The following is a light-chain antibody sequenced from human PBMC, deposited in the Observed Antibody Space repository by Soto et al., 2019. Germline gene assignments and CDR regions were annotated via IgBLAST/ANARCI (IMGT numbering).Light chain of an antibody. V-gene: IGKV3-11*01. Sequence: EIVLTQSPATLSLSPGERATLSCRASESVSDYIAWYQQKPGQPPRLVIYDTSNRATGVPARFSGSGSGTDFTLTISSLEPEDFAVYYCQQRTNRLTFGGGTKVEIK. CDR1: ESVSDY. J-gene: IGKJ4*01. CDR3: QQRTNRLT. CDR2: DTS.